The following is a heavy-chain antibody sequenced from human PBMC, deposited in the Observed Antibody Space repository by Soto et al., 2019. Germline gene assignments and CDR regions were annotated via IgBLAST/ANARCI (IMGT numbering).Heavy chain of an antibody. CDR1: GFTFSSYS. J-gene: IGHJ4*02. V-gene: IGHV3-48*01. CDR2: ISSSSTI. Sequence: EVQLVESGGGLVQPGGSLRLSCAASGFTFSSYSMNWVRQAPGKGLEWVSYISSSSTIYYADSVKGRFTISRDNAKNSLDLQRNSLRAEDTAVYYCARHLEGWGQGTLVTVSS. CDR3: ARHLEG.